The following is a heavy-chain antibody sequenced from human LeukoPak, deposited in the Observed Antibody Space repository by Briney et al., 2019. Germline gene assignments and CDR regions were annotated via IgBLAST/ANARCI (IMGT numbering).Heavy chain of an antibody. CDR2: ISSRSNYI. CDR1: GFTFSSYG. CDR3: ARIVAAAPYGMDV. D-gene: IGHD6-25*01. V-gene: IGHV3-21*01. J-gene: IGHJ6*02. Sequence: PGGSLRLSCVASGFTFSSYGMNWVRQAPGKGLEWVSAISSRSNYIYYADSVKGRFTISRDNAKNSLYVQMNSLRAEDTAVYYCARIVAAAPYGMDVWGQGTSVTVSS.